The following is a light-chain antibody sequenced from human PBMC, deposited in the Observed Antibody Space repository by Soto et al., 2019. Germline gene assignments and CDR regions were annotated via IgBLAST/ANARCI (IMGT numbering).Light chain of an antibody. CDR3: QQYSKSPIT. CDR2: GIS. Sequence: DILLTQSPSTLALSPGERATLSCRASQSVNSNYLAWYQQHPGKPPRLLIYGISTRATGIPARCSGSGSGTEFSLTISSLQSEDFEVYYCQQYSKSPITFGQGTRLEIK. CDR1: QSVNSN. V-gene: IGKV3-15*01. J-gene: IGKJ5*01.